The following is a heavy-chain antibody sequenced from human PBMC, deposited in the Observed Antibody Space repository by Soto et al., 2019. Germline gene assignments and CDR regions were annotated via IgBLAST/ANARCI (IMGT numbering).Heavy chain of an antibody. D-gene: IGHD2-2*01. Sequence: SGESLKISCKGSGYSFTSYWISWVRQMPGKGLEWMGRIDPSDSYTNYSPSFQGHVTISADKSISTAYLQWSSLKASDTAMYYCARRPIVVVPAANNWFDPWGQGTLVTVSS. CDR1: GYSFTSYW. CDR2: IDPSDSYT. J-gene: IGHJ5*02. V-gene: IGHV5-10-1*01. CDR3: ARRPIVVVPAANNWFDP.